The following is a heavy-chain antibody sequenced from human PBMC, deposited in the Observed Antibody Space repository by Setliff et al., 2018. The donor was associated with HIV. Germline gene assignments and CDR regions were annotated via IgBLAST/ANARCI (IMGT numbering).Heavy chain of an antibody. D-gene: IGHD3-16*01. CDR1: GFAFDNYW. J-gene: IGHJ4*02. Sequence: PGGSLRLSCAASGFAFDNYWMDWVRQAPGKGLVWVSAISGSGVTSHYADSVKGRFTISRDNSRNTLYVQMNSLRAEDTAVYYCARDEPAGGIDYWGQGTLVTVSS. V-gene: IGHV3-23*01. CDR2: ISGSGVTS. CDR3: ARDEPAGGIDY.